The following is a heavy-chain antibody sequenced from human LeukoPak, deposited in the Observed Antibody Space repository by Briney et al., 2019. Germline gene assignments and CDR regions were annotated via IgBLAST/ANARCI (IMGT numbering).Heavy chain of an antibody. CDR2: INHSGST. D-gene: IGHD6-13*01. Sequence: PSETLSLTCAVYGVSFSGYYWSWLRQPPGKGLEWLGEINHSGSTNYNPSLKSRVTISVDTSKNQFSLKLSSVTAVDTAVYYCARGSKAAPGTFDYWGQGTLVTVSS. J-gene: IGHJ4*02. CDR1: GVSFSGYY. CDR3: ARGSKAAPGTFDY. V-gene: IGHV4-34*01.